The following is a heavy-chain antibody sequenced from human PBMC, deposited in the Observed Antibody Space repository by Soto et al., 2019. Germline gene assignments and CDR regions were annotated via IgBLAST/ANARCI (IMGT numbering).Heavy chain of an antibody. Sequence: SETLSLTCTVSGGSISSSSYYWGWIRQPPGKGLEWIGSIFYSGSTYYNPSLKSRVTISVDTSKNQFSLKLSSVTAADTAVYYCARVPYSSGLYYFDYWGQGTLVTVSS. CDR3: ARVPYSSGLYYFDY. CDR1: GGSISSSSYY. V-gene: IGHV4-39*07. CDR2: IFYSGST. D-gene: IGHD6-19*01. J-gene: IGHJ4*02.